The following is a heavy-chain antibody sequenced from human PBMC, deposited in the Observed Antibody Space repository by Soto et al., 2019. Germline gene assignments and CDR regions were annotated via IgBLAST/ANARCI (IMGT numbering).Heavy chain of an antibody. Sequence: EVQLLESGGGLVQPGGSLRLSCAASGFTFSTYAMSWVRQAPGKGLEWVSAISGSGGSTYYADSMKGRFTISRDNSKNTLYLQVNSLRAEDTGVYYCAKVYYNFWSGYDYWGQGALVTVSS. V-gene: IGHV3-23*01. D-gene: IGHD3-3*01. CDR3: AKVYYNFWSGYDY. J-gene: IGHJ4*02. CDR1: GFTFSTYA. CDR2: ISGSGGST.